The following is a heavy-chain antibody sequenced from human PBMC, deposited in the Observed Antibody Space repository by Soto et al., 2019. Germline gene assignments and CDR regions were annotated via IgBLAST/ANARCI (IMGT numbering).Heavy chain of an antibody. V-gene: IGHV3-23*01. J-gene: IGHJ5*02. CDR3: AKDYYDSSATYVSPNWFDP. Sequence: GGSLRLSCAASGFTFSSYAMSWVRQAPGKGLEWVSAISGSGGSTYYADFVKGRFTISRDNSKNTLYLQMNSLRAEDTAVYYCAKDYYDSSATYVSPNWFDPWGQGTLVTV. CDR2: ISGSGGST. CDR1: GFTFSSYA. D-gene: IGHD3-22*01.